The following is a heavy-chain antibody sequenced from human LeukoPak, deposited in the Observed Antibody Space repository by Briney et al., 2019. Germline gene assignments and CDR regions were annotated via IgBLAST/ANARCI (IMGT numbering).Heavy chain of an antibody. J-gene: IGHJ3*02. CDR3: VRGSSGPDI. CDR1: GFTISGYW. CDR2: ISNDDSST. V-gene: IGHV3-74*01. D-gene: IGHD3-10*01. Sequence: GGSLRLSCAASGFTISGYWMHWVRQAPRKGLVWVSRISNDDSSTTYADSVRGRFTISRDNAKNTLYLQMNSLRAEDTAVYYCVRGSSGPDIWGQGTMVTVSS.